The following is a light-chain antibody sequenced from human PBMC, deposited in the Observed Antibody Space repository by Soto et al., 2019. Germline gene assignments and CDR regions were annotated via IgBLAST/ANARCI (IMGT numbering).Light chain of an antibody. J-gene: IGKJ4*01. Sequence: EIVLTQSPATLSLSPGERATLSCGASQSVNSNYLAWYQQKPGLAPRLLIHDASSRATGIPDRFSGSGSGTDFTLTISRLEPEDFAVYYCRQYGRSLTFGGGTKVDIK. CDR2: DAS. CDR1: QSVNSNY. V-gene: IGKV3D-20*01. CDR3: RQYGRSLT.